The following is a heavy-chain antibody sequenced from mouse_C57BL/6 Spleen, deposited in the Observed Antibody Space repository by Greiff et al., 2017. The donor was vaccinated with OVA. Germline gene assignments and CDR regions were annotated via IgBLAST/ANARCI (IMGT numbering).Heavy chain of an antibody. CDR3: ARGYGNYDAWFAY. D-gene: IGHD2-10*02. V-gene: IGHV1-54*01. CDR1: GYAFTNYL. CDR2: INPGSGGT. J-gene: IGHJ3*01. Sequence: VQVVESGAELVRPGTSVKVSCKASGYAFTNYLIEWVKQRPGQGLEWIGVINPGSGGTNYNEKFKGKATLTADKSSSTAYMQLSSLTSEDSAVYFCARGYGNYDAWFAYWGQGTLVTVSA.